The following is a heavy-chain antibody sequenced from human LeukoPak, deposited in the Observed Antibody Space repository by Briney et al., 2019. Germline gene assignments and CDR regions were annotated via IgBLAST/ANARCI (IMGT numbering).Heavy chain of an antibody. J-gene: IGHJ6*02. V-gene: IGHV1-18*01. D-gene: IGHD2-15*01. CDR2: ISAYNGNT. Sequence: ASVKVSCKASGYTFTSYGISWVRQAPGQGLEWMGWISAYNGNTNYAQKLQGRVTMTTDTSTSTAYMELRSLRSDDTAVYYCARDLYCSGGSCYSDYYYYGMDVWGQGTTVTVSS. CDR3: ARDLYCSGGSCYSDYYYYGMDV. CDR1: GYTFTSYG.